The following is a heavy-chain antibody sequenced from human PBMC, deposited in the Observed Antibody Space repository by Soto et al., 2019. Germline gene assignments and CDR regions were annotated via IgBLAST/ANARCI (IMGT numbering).Heavy chain of an antibody. V-gene: IGHV4-59*08. J-gene: IGHJ4*02. CDR2: IFYTGST. CDR1: DGSINDYY. Sequence: PSETLSLTCTVSDGSINDYYWSWIRQTPGKGLEWIGQIFYTGSTNYNPSLKSRVTISVDRSKNQFSLRLRSVTAADTAVYYCAKETYYSGSGSYYGFDYWGQGTPVTVSS. CDR3: AKETYYSGSGSYYGFDY. D-gene: IGHD3-10*01.